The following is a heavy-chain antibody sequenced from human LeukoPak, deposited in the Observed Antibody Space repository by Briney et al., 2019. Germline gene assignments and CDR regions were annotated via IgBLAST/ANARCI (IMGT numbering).Heavy chain of an antibody. J-gene: IGHJ4*02. CDR1: GFTFSSYA. V-gene: IGHV3-64*01. CDR3: ARERALDY. CDR2: ISSNGGST. Sequence: GGSLRLSCAASGFTFSSYAMHWVRQAPGKGLEYVSAISSNGGSTYYANSVKGRFTISRDNSKNTLYLQMGSLRAEDMAVYYCARERALDYWGQGTLVTVSS.